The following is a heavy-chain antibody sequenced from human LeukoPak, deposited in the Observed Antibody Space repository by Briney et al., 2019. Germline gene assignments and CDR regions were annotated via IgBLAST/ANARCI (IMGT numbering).Heavy chain of an antibody. CDR2: IRSKAYGGTT. J-gene: IGHJ4*02. CDR1: GFTFGDYA. Sequence: GGSLRLSCTASGFTFGDYAMSWVRQAPGKGLEWVGFIRSKAYGGTTEYAASVKGRFTISRDDSKSIAYLQMNSLKTEDTAVCYCTRGPLYGDYRFDYWGQGTLVTVSS. V-gene: IGHV3-49*04. D-gene: IGHD4-17*01. CDR3: TRGPLYGDYRFDY.